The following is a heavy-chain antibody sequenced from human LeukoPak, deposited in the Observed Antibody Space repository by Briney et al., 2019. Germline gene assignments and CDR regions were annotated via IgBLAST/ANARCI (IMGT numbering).Heavy chain of an antibody. CDR1: GGSISSYY. Sequence: SETLSLTCTVSGGSISSYYWSWIRQPAGKGLEWIGRIYTSGSTNYNPSLKSRVTMSVDTTKNQFSLKLSSVTAADTAVYYCASSRGTFNWFDPWGQGTLVTVSS. CDR3: ASSRGTFNWFDP. D-gene: IGHD3-16*01. V-gene: IGHV4-4*07. CDR2: IYTSGST. J-gene: IGHJ5*02.